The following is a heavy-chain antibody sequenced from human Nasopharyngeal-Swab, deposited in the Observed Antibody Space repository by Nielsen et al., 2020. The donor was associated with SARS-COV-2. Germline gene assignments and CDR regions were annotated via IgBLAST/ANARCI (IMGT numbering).Heavy chain of an antibody. CDR1: GFTFDDYA. Sequence: GESLKISCAASGFTFDDYAMHWVRQAPGKGLEWVAVISYDGSNKYYADPVKGRFTISRDNSKNTLYLQMNSLRAEDTAVYYCARAGGGYSYADYWGQGTLVTVSS. CDR2: ISYDGSNK. J-gene: IGHJ4*02. CDR3: ARAGGGYSYADY. V-gene: IGHV3-30-3*01. D-gene: IGHD5-18*01.